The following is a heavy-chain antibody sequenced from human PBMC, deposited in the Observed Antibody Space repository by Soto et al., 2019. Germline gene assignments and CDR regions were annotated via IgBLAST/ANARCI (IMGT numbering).Heavy chain of an antibody. V-gene: IGHV3-30*18. D-gene: IGHD3-10*01. J-gene: IGHJ4*02. Sequence: PGGSLRLSCAASGFPFSSYGMHWVRQAPGKGLEWVAVISYDGSNKYYADSVKGRFTISRDNSKNTLYLQMNSLRAEDTAVYYCANEMVLPLSHWGQGTLVTVSS. CDR1: GFPFSSYG. CDR3: ANEMVLPLSH. CDR2: ISYDGSNK.